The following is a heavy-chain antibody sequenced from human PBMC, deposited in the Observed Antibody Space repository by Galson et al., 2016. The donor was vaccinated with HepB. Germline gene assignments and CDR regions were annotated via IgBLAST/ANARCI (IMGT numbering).Heavy chain of an antibody. V-gene: IGHV1-69*13. CDR3: ARVRDGYNKYYHYGLDV. CDR2: IIPLYGTT. CDR1: GYTFTGYE. J-gene: IGHJ6*02. D-gene: IGHD5-24*01. Sequence: SVKVSCKASGYTFTGYEISWARQAPGQGLEWMGGIIPLYGTTNYAQKFQGRVTITADESTSTAYMELSSLRSEDTAVYYCARVRDGYNKYYHYGLDVWGQGTTVTVSS.